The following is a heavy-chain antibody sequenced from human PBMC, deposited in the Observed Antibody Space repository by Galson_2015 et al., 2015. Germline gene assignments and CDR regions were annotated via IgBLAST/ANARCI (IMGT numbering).Heavy chain of an antibody. V-gene: IGHV3-23*01. CDR1: GFTFSSYA. J-gene: IGHJ4*02. Sequence: SLRLSCAASGFTFSSYAMSWVRQAPGKGLEWVSAISGSGGSTYYADSVKGRFTISRDNSKNTLYLQMNSLWAEDTAVYYCAKNRGQKIAAAGDWGQGTLVTVSS. CDR3: AKNRGQKIAAAGD. D-gene: IGHD6-13*01. CDR2: ISGSGGST.